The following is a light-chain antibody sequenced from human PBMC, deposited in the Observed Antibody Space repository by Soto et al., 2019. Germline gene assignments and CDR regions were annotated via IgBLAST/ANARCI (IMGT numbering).Light chain of an antibody. CDR3: TSYVGNDIWV. CDR1: SSDVGAYKY. J-gene: IGLJ3*02. V-gene: IGLV2-8*01. Sequence: QSALTQPPSASGSPGHSVTISCTGTSSDVGAYKYVSWYQQYPGKAPKLMIYEVTKRPSGVPDRFSGSKSGNTASLTVSGLKAEDEADYYCTSYVGNDIWVFGGGTELTVL. CDR2: EVT.